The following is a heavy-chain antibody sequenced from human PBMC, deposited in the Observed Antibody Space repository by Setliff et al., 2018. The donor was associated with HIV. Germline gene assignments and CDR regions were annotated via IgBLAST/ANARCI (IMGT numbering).Heavy chain of an antibody. CDR1: GYSFTRNF. CDR3: ARDIGSAWHNWFDP. J-gene: IGHJ5*02. CDR2: INAGNGNT. V-gene: IGHV1-3*01. Sequence: ASVKVSCKASGYSFTRNFVHWVRQAPGQRLEWMGWINAGNGNTKYSQKFQGRVTISRDTSASTVYMELNSLRSEDTAIYYCARDIGSAWHNWFDPWGQGTLVTVSS. D-gene: IGHD6-19*01.